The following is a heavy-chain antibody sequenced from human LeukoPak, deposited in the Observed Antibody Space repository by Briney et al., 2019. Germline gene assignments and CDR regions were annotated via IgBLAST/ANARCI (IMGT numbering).Heavy chain of an antibody. V-gene: IGHV4-34*01. CDR1: GFTFSSYA. CDR2: INHSGST. Sequence: GSLRLSCAASGFTFSSYAMSWVRQAPGKGLEWIGEINHSGSTNYNPSLKSRVTISVDTSKNQFSLKLSSVTAADTAVYYCARGLYSSSWNNWGQGTLVTVSS. J-gene: IGHJ4*02. D-gene: IGHD6-13*01. CDR3: ARGLYSSSWNN.